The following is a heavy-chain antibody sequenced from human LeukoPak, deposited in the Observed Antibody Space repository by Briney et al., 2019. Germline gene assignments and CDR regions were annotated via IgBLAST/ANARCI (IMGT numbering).Heavy chain of an antibody. D-gene: IGHD3-10*01. J-gene: IGHJ5*02. CDR1: GGSISTSSYY. CDR2: IFYSGST. V-gene: IGHV4-39*01. CDR3: ARGRPDGSGSYYKFDP. Sequence: SETLSLTCTVSGGSISTSSYYWGWVRQPPGKGLEWIGNIFYSGSTYYSPSLKSRVTISVDTSKKQFSLKLSSVTAADTAVYYCARGRPDGSGSYYKFDPWGQGTLVTVSS.